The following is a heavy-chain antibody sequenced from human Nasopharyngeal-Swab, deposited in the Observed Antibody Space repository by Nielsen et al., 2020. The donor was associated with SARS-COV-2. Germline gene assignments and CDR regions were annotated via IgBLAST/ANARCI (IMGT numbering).Heavy chain of an antibody. V-gene: IGHV3-30*18. D-gene: IGHD6-13*01. CDR3: AKDKKARGDSSSWTTDY. J-gene: IGHJ4*02. CDR2: ISYDGSNK. Sequence: VRQAPGKGLEWVAVISYDGSNKYYEDAVKGRFTISRDNSKSTLYLQMNSLRAEDTAVYYCAKDKKARGDSSSWTTDYWGQGTLVTVSS.